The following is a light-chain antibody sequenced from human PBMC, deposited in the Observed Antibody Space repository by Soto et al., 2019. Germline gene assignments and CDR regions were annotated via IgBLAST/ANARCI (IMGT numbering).Light chain of an antibody. CDR2: EVT. J-gene: IGLJ2*01. CDR1: STDVGGYNY. Sequence: QSALTQPPSASGSPGQSVTLSCTGTSTDVGGYNYVSWYRQHPGKAPKLIIYEVTTRPSGVPDRFSGSKSGNTASLTVSGLQAEDEADYYCSSYSGSNSVVFGGGTKLTVL. CDR3: SSYSGSNSVV. V-gene: IGLV2-8*01.